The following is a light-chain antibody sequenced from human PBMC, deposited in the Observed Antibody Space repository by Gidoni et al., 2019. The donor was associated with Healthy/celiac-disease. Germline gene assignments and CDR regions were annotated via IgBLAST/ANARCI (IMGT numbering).Light chain of an antibody. CDR3: QQSYSTLSLT. V-gene: IGKV1-39*01. J-gene: IGKJ4*01. CDR2: AES. CDR1: QSISSY. Sequence: DIQLTQSPSSLSASVGDRVTITCRASQSISSYLNWYQQQPGKAPKRLIYAESSLQSGGPSRFSGSGSGTDFTLTISSLQPEDFATYYCQQSYSTLSLTFGGGTRVEIK.